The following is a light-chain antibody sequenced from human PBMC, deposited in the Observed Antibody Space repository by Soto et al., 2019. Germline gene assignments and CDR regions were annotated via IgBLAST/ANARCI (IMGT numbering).Light chain of an antibody. CDR2: EVY. CDR3: SSYVGTNSYV. Sequence: QSALTQPPSASGSPGQSVTISCTGTSSDVGGYNYVSWYQHHPGKAPKLIIYEVYKRPSGVPDRFSGSKSGNTAALTVSGLQAEDAAHYYCSSYVGTNSYVFGTGTKVTVL. CDR1: SSDVGGYNY. V-gene: IGLV2-8*01. J-gene: IGLJ1*01.